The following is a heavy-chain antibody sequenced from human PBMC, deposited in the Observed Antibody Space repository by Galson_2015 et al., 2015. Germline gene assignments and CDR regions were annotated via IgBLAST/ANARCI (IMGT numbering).Heavy chain of an antibody. Sequence: SLRLSCAASGFTFSSYAMSWVRQAPGKGLEWVSAISGSGGSTYYADSVKGRFTISRDNSKNTLYLQMNSLGAEDTAVYYCAKDLSPDFWSGYAVYYYYMDVWGKGTTVTVSS. CDR3: AKDLSPDFWSGYAVYYYYMDV. CDR2: ISGSGGST. D-gene: IGHD3-3*01. CDR1: GFTFSSYA. J-gene: IGHJ6*03. V-gene: IGHV3-23*01.